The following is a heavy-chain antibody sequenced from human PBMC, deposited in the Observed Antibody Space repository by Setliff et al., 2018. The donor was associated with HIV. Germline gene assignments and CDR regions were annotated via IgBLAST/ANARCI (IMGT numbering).Heavy chain of an antibody. CDR3: VRDSSRGSAWDPGAFDI. J-gene: IGHJ3*02. CDR2: ISGSGGRI. D-gene: IGHD6-19*01. CDR1: RFTFSNYA. V-gene: IGHV3-23*01. Sequence: GGSLRLSCAASRFTFSNYAMTWVRQAPGKGLEWVSVISGSGGRIFYLDSVKGRFTISRDNAKTSLFLQMNNLRADDAGVYYCVRDSSRGSAWDPGAFDIWGQGTAVTVSS.